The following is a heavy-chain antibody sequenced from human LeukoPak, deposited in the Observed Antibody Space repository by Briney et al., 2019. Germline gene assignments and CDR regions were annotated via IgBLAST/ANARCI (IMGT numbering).Heavy chain of an antibody. V-gene: IGHV4-39*07. Sequence: SETLSLTCSVSGGSISSSDYYWGWIRQPPGKGLEWIGNIYYSRDTFYSPPLKSRVTISVDSSRTQFSLKVTSVTAADTAVYYCARGNGDYHAFDLWGQGTMVSVSS. J-gene: IGHJ3*01. CDR3: ARGNGDYHAFDL. CDR1: GGSISSSDYY. CDR2: IYYSRDT. D-gene: IGHD4-11*01.